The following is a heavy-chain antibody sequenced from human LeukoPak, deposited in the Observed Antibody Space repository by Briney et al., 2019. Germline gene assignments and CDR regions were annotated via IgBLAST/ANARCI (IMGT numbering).Heavy chain of an antibody. CDR1: GFTFSSYG. CDR2: ISYDGSNK. D-gene: IGHD5-24*01. V-gene: IGHV3-30*18. CDR3: AKDRGSGYNSRYFDY. Sequence: GGSLRLSCAASGFTFSSYGMHWVRQAPGKGLEWVAVISYDGSNKYYADSVKGRFTISRDNSKNTLYLQMNSLRAEDTAVYYCAKDRGSGYNSRYFDYWGQGTLVTVSS. J-gene: IGHJ4*02.